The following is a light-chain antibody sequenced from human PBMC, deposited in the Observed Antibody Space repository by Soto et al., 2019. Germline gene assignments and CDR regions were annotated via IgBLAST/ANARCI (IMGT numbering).Light chain of an antibody. V-gene: IGLV2-14*01. CDR2: EVS. CDR1: SSDVGGYNY. CDR3: SSYTSSRAYV. Sequence: QSVLTQPASVSGSPGQSITISCTGTSSDVGGYNYVSWYQQQSGKAPKLMIHEVSNRPSGVSNRFSASKSGNTASLTISGLQAEDEADYYCSSYTSSRAYVFGIGTKV. J-gene: IGLJ1*01.